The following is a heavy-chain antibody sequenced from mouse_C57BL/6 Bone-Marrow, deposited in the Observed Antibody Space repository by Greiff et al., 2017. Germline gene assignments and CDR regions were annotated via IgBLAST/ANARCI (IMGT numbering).Heavy chain of an antibody. V-gene: IGHV1-59*01. CDR3: ARWGYYGSSYGFAY. CDR1: GYTFTSYW. CDR2: LDPSDRYT. Sequence: VQLQQSGAELVRPGTSVKLSCKASGYTFTSYWMHWVKQRPGQGLEWIGVLDPSDRYTNYHQKFKGKATLSVAPSSSTAYMPLSSLTSEDSAVYYCARWGYYGSSYGFAYWGKGTLVTVSA. D-gene: IGHD1-1*01. J-gene: IGHJ3*01.